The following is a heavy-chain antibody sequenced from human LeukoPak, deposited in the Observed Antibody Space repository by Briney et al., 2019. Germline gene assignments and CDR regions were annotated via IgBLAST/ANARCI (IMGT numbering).Heavy chain of an antibody. Sequence: SSETLSLTCTVSGGSISSYYWSWIRQPPGKGLEWIGYIYYSGSTNYNPSLKSRVTISVDTSKNQFSLKLSSVTAADTAVYYCARTLNYYGSGNFDYWGQGTLVTASS. D-gene: IGHD3-10*01. J-gene: IGHJ4*02. CDR1: GGSISSYY. CDR2: IYYSGST. V-gene: IGHV4-59*01. CDR3: ARTLNYYGSGNFDY.